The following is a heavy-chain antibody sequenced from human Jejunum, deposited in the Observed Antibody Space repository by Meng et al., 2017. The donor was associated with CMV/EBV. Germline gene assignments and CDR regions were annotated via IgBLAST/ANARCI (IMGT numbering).Heavy chain of an antibody. Sequence: LSLSCAASGLTFTNYWMHWVRQAPGKGLVWVSGTNTAGTSTYYADSVKGRFTISRDNAKNTLYLQMNSLRAEDTAVYYCATVFDYWGQGTLVTVSS. D-gene: IGHD4-17*01. CDR3: ATVFDY. J-gene: IGHJ4*02. CDR1: GLTFTNYW. V-gene: IGHV3-74*01. CDR2: TNTAGTST.